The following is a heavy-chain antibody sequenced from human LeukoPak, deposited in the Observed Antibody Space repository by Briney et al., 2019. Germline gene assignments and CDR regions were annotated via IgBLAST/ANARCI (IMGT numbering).Heavy chain of an antibody. D-gene: IGHD3-22*01. Sequence: PSETLSLTCIVSGDFISSSRYYWGWIRQPPGKGLEWIGSISYSGSTYYNPSLKSRVTISVDTSKNQFSLKLSSVTAADTAVYYCARAYYDSSGYYSEWELLWDYWGQGTLVTVSS. CDR3: ARAYYDSSGYYSEWELLWDY. CDR2: ISYSGST. J-gene: IGHJ4*02. V-gene: IGHV4-39*07. CDR1: GDFISSSRYY.